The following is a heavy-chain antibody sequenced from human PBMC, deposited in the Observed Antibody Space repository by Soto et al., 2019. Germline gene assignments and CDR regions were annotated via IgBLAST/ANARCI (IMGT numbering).Heavy chain of an antibody. CDR2: INADNGDT. J-gene: IGHJ2*01. V-gene: IGHV1-3*01. CDR1: GYSFTSYT. CDR3: ARGYCSGGTCYSGWYLDL. D-gene: IGHD2-15*01. Sequence: VQLVQSGPEVKKPGASVKVSCKASGYSFTSYTLHWVRQAPGQRLEWMGWINADNGDTKHSQNFQGRVTITRDTSATTGYMEMSSLRSEDTAVYSSARGYCSGGTCYSGWYLDLWGRGTLVTVSS.